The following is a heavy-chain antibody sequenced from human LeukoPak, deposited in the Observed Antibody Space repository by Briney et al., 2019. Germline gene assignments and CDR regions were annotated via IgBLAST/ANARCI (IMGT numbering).Heavy chain of an antibody. D-gene: IGHD3-22*01. CDR2: ISTYHGDT. CDR1: GYTFPIYG. V-gene: IGHV1-18*01. Sequence: ASVKVSCKASGYTFPIYGISWVRQAPGQGLEWVGWISTYHGDTNYAQKLQGRVTMTTDTSTSTAYMELRSLRSDDTAVYYCARGVYYYDSSGYRFDYWGQGTLVTVSS. CDR3: ARGVYYYDSSGYRFDY. J-gene: IGHJ4*02.